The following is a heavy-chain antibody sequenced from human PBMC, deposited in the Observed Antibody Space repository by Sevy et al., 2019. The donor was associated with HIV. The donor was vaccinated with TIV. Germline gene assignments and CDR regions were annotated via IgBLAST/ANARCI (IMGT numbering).Heavy chain of an antibody. V-gene: IGHV3-30-3*01. CDR2: ISYDGSNK. D-gene: IGHD2-8*01. J-gene: IGHJ4*02. CDR1: GFTFSSYA. Sequence: GGSLRLSCAASGFTFSSYAMHWVRQAPGKGLEWVAVISYDGSNKYYADSVKGRFTISKDNSKNTLYLQMNSLRAEDTAVYYCARERGGVYAASFDYWGQGTLVTVSS. CDR3: ARERGGVYAASFDY.